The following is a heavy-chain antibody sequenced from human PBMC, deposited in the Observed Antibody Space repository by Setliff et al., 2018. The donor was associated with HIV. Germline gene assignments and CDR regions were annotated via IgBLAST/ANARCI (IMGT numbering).Heavy chain of an antibody. J-gene: IGHJ4*02. V-gene: IGHV3-7*01. D-gene: IGHD5-12*01. CDR3: ARVVATSDY. CDR1: GGSFSGYY. CDR2: IKQDGSEK. Sequence: PSETLSLTCAVYGGSFSGYYWSWVRQAPGKGLEWVANIKQDGSEKYYADSVKGRFTISRDNSKNTLYLQMNSLRAEDTAVYYCARVVATSDYWGQGTLVTVSS.